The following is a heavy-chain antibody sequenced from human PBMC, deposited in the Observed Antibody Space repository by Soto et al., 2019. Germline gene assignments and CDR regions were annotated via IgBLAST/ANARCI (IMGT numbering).Heavy chain of an antibody. J-gene: IGHJ6*02. D-gene: IGHD3-10*01. CDR2: INTHNGNT. Sequence: ASVKVSCKASGGTFSSYAISWVRQAPGQGLEWMGGINTHNGNTNYAQNFQGRVIMTADTSTSTAYMELRSLRSDDTAVYYCTREGSAPYYYYGMDAWGQGTTVTVSS. CDR3: TREGSAPYYYYGMDA. CDR1: GGTFSSYA. V-gene: IGHV1-18*01.